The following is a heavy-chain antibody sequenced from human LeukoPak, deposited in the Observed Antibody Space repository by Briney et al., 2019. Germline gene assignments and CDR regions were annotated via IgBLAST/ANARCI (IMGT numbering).Heavy chain of an antibody. J-gene: IGHJ3*02. CDR3: ARKGDPGAFDI. CDR1: GGSISSYY. D-gene: IGHD2-21*02. Sequence: SETLSLTCTVSGGSISSYYWSWIRQPPGKGLEWIGYIYYSGSTNYNPSLKSRVTISLDTSKNRSSLKLSSVTAADTAVYYCARKGDPGAFDIWGQGTMVTVSS. CDR2: IYYSGST. V-gene: IGHV4-59*01.